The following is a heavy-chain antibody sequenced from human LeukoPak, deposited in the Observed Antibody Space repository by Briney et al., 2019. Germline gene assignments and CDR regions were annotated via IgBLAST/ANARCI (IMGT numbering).Heavy chain of an antibody. CDR3: ARADSWYYFDY. J-gene: IGHJ4*02. Sequence: TGGSLRLSCAASGFTVSSNYMSWVRQAPGKGLEWVSVIYSGGSTYYADSVKGRFTISRDNPKNTLYLQMNSLRAEDTAVYYCARADSWYYFDYRGQGTLVTVSS. CDR2: IYSGGST. V-gene: IGHV3-53*01. CDR1: GFTVSSNY. D-gene: IGHD6-13*01.